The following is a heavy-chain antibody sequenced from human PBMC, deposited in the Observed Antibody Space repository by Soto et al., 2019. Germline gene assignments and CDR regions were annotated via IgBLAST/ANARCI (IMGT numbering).Heavy chain of an antibody. V-gene: IGHV4-4*02. CDR2: MYHTGTT. Sequence: QVQLQESGPGLVKPSGTLSLTCAVSGGSISSDNWWSWVRQSPGKGLEWIGEMYHTGTTNYNPSLESRVIISVDKSKCLFSLKLSSVTAADTALYYCARGSTGAGARQYYFEYWGQGTLVTVSS. J-gene: IGHJ4*02. CDR1: GGSISSDNW. CDR3: ARGSTGAGARQYYFEY. D-gene: IGHD2-2*01.